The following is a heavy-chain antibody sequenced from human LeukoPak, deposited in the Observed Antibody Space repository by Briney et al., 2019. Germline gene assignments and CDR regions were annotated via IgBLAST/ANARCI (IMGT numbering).Heavy chain of an antibody. CDR1: GFTFSSYA. V-gene: IGHV3-30*04. D-gene: IGHD5-12*01. Sequence: GRSLRLSCAASGFTFSSYAMHWVRQAPGKGLEWVAVIPYDGSNKHYADSVKGRFTISRDNSKNTLYLQMNSLRAEDTAVYYCAYSGGSSGYDLVADYWGQGTLVTVSS. J-gene: IGHJ4*02. CDR2: IPYDGSNK. CDR3: AYSGGSSGYDLVADY.